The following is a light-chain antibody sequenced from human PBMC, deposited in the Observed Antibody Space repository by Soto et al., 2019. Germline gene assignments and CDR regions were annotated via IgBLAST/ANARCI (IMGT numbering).Light chain of an antibody. CDR1: QSISNW. V-gene: IGKV1-5*01. CDR3: QQYNNYWT. CDR2: DAS. Sequence: DIQMTQSPSTLSASVGDRVTITCRASQSISNWLAWYQQKPGKAPKLLIYDASSVESGVPSRFSCSGSGTEFTLTISSLQPDDFATYYCQQYNNYWTFGQGTKVETK. J-gene: IGKJ1*01.